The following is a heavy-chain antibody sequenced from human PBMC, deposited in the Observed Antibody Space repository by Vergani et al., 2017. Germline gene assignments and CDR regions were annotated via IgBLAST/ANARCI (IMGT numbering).Heavy chain of an antibody. Sequence: QVQLVQSGAEVKKPGASVKVSCKASGYTFTSYGISWVRQAPGQGLEWMGWISAYNGNTNYAQKLQGRVTMTTDTSTSTAYMELRSLRSDDTAVYYCGREGEYYYESSVTPYFDYWGQGTLVTVSS. CDR2: ISAYNGNT. V-gene: IGHV1-18*01. CDR1: GYTFTSYG. D-gene: IGHD3-22*01. CDR3: GREGEYYYESSVTPYFDY. J-gene: IGHJ4*02.